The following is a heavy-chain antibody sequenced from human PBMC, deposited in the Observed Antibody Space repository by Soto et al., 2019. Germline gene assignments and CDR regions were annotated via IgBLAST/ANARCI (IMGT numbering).Heavy chain of an antibody. D-gene: IGHD2-2*01. CDR1: GFTFSSYA. CDR2: ISGDGGST. J-gene: IGHJ4*02. V-gene: IGHV3-23*01. Sequence: EVRLLESGGGWVQPGGSLSLSCAASGFTFSSYAMAWVRQTPGKGLEWVSTISGDGGSTHYADSVKGRFTISRDNFENTLYLQMHSLRAEDTAVYYCAKDVPPGGEAAMFDCWGQGTLVTVSS. CDR3: AKDVPPGGEAAMFDC.